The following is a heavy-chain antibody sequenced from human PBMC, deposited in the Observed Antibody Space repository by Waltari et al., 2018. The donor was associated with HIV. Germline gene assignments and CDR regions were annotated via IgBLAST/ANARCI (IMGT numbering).Heavy chain of an antibody. CDR2: IYSGGST. J-gene: IGHJ6*02. Sequence: EVQLVESGGGLVQPGGSLRLSCAASGFTVSSNYMIWVRQAPGKGLEWVSVIYSGGSTYYADSVKGRFTISRDNSKNTLYLQMNSLRAEDTAVYYCASIAYCGGDCYPRGMDVWGQGTTVTVSS. CDR3: ASIAYCGGDCYPRGMDV. V-gene: IGHV3-66*01. CDR1: GFTVSSNY. D-gene: IGHD2-21*02.